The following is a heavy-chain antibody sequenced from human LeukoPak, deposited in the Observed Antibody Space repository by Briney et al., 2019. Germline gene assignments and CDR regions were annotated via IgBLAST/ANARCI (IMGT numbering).Heavy chain of an antibody. J-gene: IGHJ6*02. D-gene: IGHD3-10*01. CDR3: ARSLGSSGMDV. CDR1: GFTFSSYS. V-gene: IGHV3-21*01. Sequence: GGSLRLSCAASGFTFSSYSMNWVHQAPGKGLEWVSSISSSSSYIYYADSVKGRFTISRDNAKNSLYLQMNSLRAEDTAVYYCARSLGSSGMDVWGQGTTVTVSS. CDR2: ISSSSSYI.